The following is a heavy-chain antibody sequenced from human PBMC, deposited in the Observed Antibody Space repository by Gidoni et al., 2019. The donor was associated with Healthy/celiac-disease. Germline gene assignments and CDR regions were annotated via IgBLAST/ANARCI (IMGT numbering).Heavy chain of an antibody. Sequence: QVQLVESGGGVVQPGRSLRLSCAASGFTFSRYAMHWVRQAPGKGLEWGAVISYDGSNKYYADSVKGRFTISRDNSKNTLYLQMNSLRAEDTAVYYCARDPPAYYDFWSGYRGAFDIWGQGTMVTVSS. V-gene: IGHV3-30-3*01. D-gene: IGHD3-3*01. CDR1: GFTFSRYA. CDR2: ISYDGSNK. J-gene: IGHJ3*02. CDR3: ARDPPAYYDFWSGYRGAFDI.